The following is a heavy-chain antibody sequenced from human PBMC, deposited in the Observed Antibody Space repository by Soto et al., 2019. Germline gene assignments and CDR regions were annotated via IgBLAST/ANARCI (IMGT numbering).Heavy chain of an antibody. Sequence: QVGLQGSGPGVGKPSATLSPTCNVSGPSPSGYYWGWIRQPPGKGLEWIGRIYATGSTDYNPSLKSRITMSVDMSKKQFSLTLRSVTAADTAIYYCVRDGTKNLRDRFDPWGRGILVTVSS. V-gene: IGHV4-4*07. D-gene: IGHD1-1*01. CDR3: VRDGTKNLRDRFDP. CDR2: IYATGST. CDR1: GPSPSGYY. J-gene: IGHJ5*02.